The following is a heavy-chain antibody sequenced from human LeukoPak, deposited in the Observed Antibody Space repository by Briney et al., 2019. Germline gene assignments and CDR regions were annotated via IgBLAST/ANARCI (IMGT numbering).Heavy chain of an antibody. V-gene: IGHV4-4*02. D-gene: IGHD3-10*01. Sequence: PSETLSLTCAVSGGFISSSNWWSWVRQPPGKGLEWIGEIYHSGSTNYNPSLKSRVTISVDKSKNQFSLKLSSVTAADTAVYYCASYPMDPVRGRDYYYGMDVWGQGTTVTVSS. CDR1: GGFISSSNW. CDR2: IYHSGST. J-gene: IGHJ6*02. CDR3: ASYPMDPVRGRDYYYGMDV.